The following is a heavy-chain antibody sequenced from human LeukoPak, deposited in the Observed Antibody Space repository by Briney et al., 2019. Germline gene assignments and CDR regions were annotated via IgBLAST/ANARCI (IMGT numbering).Heavy chain of an antibody. CDR3: ARHDNDDDFDY. D-gene: IGHD3-16*01. Sequence: GASVKVSCTASGYTFIMYAINWLRQVPGQGLEWMGWINMYTANPAYAQGFTERFVFSLDTSVSTAYLEISNLKAEDTAVYYCARHDNDDDFDYWGQGTLVTVSS. V-gene: IGHV7-4-1*02. CDR2: INMYTANP. J-gene: IGHJ4*02. CDR1: GYTFIMYA.